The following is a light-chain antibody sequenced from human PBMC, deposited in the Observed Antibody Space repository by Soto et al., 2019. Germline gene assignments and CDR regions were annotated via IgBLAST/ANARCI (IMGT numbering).Light chain of an antibody. CDR3: QQYYNGCSVR. CDR2: DAS. J-gene: IGKJ5*01. CDR1: QSVSSY. Sequence: IVLSNSPVSLSQSPAKGATLSCRASQSVSSYLAWYQQKPGQAPRLLIYDASNRATGIPARFSGSGSGTDFTLTISSRQSADFAVYYCQQYYNGCSVRFGQGTQVEIK. V-gene: IGKV3-11*01.